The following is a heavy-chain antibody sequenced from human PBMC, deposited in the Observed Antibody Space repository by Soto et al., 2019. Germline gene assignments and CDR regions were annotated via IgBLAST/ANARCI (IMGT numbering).Heavy chain of an antibody. CDR3: ARDHRTSYYDFWSGYSPYYYYGMDV. CDR2: IKQDGSEK. Sequence: GSLRLSCAASGFTFSSYWMSWVRQAPGKGLEWVANIKQDGSEKYYVDSVKGRFTISRDNAKNSLYLQMNSLRAEDTAVYYCARDHRTSYYDFWSGYSPYYYYGMDVWGQGTTVTVSS. J-gene: IGHJ6*02. D-gene: IGHD3-3*01. V-gene: IGHV3-7*01. CDR1: GFTFSSYW.